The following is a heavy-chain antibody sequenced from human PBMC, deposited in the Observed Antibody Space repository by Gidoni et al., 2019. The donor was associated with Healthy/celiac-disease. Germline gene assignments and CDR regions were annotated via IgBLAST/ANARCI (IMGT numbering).Heavy chain of an antibody. D-gene: IGHD3-3*01. Sequence: EGQLLAAGGGLGQPGGSRKRSCAASGVTFSSYAMSWVRQAPGKGLEWVSAISGRGGSTSYADSVNGRFTISRDNSKNTLSLQLYSLRAADTAVYYCASLYDFWSGYSDYWGQGTLVTVSS. CDR3: ASLYDFWSGYSDY. J-gene: IGHJ4*02. V-gene: IGHV3-23*01. CDR2: ISGRGGST. CDR1: GVTFSSYA.